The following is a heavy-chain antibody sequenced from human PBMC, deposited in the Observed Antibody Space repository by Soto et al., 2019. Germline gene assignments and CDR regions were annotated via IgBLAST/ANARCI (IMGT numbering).Heavy chain of an antibody. J-gene: IGHJ4*02. CDR2: IGGSGGST. D-gene: IGHD2-2*01. V-gene: IGHV3-23*01. CDR3: AKALDSSTWGVAY. CDR1: GFTFSNYA. Sequence: PGGSLRLSCAASGFTFSNYAMSWVRQAPGKGLEWVSGIGGSGGSTYYADSVKGRFTISRDSSQNTLYLQMNSLRAVDTAVYYCAKALDSSTWGVAYWGQGTLVTVSS.